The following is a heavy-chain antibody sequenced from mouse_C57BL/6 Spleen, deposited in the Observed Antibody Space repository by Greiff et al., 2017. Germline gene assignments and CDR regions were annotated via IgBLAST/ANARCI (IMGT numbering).Heavy chain of an antibody. CDR1: GYAFSSSW. V-gene: IGHV1-82*01. CDR2: IYPGDGDT. J-gene: IGHJ2*01. CDR3: ARGDYGSFDY. Sequence: VQLKQSGPELVKPGASVKISCKASGYAFSSSWMNWVKQRPGKGLEWIGRIYPGDGDTNYNGKFKGKATLTADKSSSTAYMQLSSVTAEDSEVYFCARGDYGSFDYWGQGTTLTVSS. D-gene: IGHD1-1*01.